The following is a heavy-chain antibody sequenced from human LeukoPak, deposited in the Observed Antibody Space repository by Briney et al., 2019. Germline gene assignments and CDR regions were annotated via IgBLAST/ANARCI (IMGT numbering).Heavy chain of an antibody. CDR3: ARDARGLDY. V-gene: IGHV3-21*01. CDR1: GFTFSTYG. CDR2: ISSSSGYI. D-gene: IGHD1-26*01. J-gene: IGHJ4*02. Sequence: GGSPRLSCEASGFTFSTYGMNWVRRAPGQGLEWVSSISSSSGYIYYADSVKGRFTISRDNAKNSLCLQMNSLRAEDTAVYYCARDARGLDYWGQGALVTVSS.